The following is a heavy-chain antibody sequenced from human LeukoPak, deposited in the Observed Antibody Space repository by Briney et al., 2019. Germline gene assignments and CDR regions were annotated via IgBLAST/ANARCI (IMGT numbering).Heavy chain of an antibody. CDR2: IYHSGST. CDR1: GYSISSGYY. J-gene: IGHJ4*02. CDR3: ARILRYFDWLLMDGNFDY. Sequence: PSETLSLTCTVSGYSISSGYYWGWIRQPPGKGLEWIGSIYHSGSTYYNPSLKSRVTISVDTSKNQFSLKLSPVTAADTAVYYCARILRYFDWLLMDGNFDYWGQGTLVTVSS. V-gene: IGHV4-38-2*02. D-gene: IGHD3-9*01.